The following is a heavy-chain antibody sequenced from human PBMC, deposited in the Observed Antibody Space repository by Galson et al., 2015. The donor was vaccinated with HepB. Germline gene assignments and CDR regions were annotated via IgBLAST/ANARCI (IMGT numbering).Heavy chain of an antibody. CDR1: GGTFSSYA. V-gene: IGHV1-69*13. CDR2: ITPIFGTA. Sequence: SVKVSCKASGGTFSSYAISWVRQAPGQGLEWMGGITPIFGTANYAQKFQGRVTITADEPTSTAYMELSSLRSEDTAVYYCARDPQYCSGGSCDDYWGQGTLVTVSS. D-gene: IGHD2-15*01. J-gene: IGHJ4*02. CDR3: ARDPQYCSGGSCDDY.